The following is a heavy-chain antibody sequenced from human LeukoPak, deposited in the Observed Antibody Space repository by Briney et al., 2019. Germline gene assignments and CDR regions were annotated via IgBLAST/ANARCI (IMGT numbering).Heavy chain of an antibody. D-gene: IGHD4-17*01. CDR3: ARDPGAVTTPLNWFDP. CDR1: GFTFTSYS. V-gene: IGHV3-21*01. J-gene: IGHJ5*02. CDR2: ISSSSTYI. Sequence: GGSRRLSCAASGFTFTSYSMNWVRQAPGRGLEWVSSISSSSTYIYYADSVKGRFTISRDNAKNSLYLQMNSLRAEDTAVYYCARDPGAVTTPLNWFDPWGRGTRVTVSS.